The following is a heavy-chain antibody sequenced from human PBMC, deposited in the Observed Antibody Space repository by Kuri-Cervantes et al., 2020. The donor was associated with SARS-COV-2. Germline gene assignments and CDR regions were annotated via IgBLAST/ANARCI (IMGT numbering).Heavy chain of an antibody. CDR1: GFTFSSYA. D-gene: IGHD3-10*01. Sequence: GESLKISCAASGFTFSSYAMSWVRQAPGKGLEWVSAISGSGGSTYYADSVKGRFTISRDNSKNTLYLQMNSLRAEDTAVYYCAKNHGSGSWGMDVWGQGTTVTVSS. CDR2: ISGSGGST. CDR3: AKNHGSGSWGMDV. V-gene: IGHV3-23*01. J-gene: IGHJ6*02.